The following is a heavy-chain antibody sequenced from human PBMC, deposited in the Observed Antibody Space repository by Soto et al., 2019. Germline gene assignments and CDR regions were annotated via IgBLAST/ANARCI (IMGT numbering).Heavy chain of an antibody. D-gene: IGHD3-3*01. CDR1: GFTFSSYA. V-gene: IGHV3-23*01. Sequence: HPGGSLRLSCAASGFTFSSYAMSWVRQAPGKGLEWVSAISGSGGSTYYADSVKGRFTISRDNSKNTLYLQMNSLRAEDTAVYYCAKDLSLRFLGNMDVWGQGTTVTVSS. CDR2: ISGSGGST. CDR3: AKDLSLRFLGNMDV. J-gene: IGHJ6*02.